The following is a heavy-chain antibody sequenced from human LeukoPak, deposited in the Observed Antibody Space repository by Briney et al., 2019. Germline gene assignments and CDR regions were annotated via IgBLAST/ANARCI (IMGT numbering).Heavy chain of an antibody. CDR3: ATSWDYYDSSGYSLDY. D-gene: IGHD3-22*01. V-gene: IGHV1-18*01. CDR1: GYTFTSYG. CDR2: ISAYNGNT. J-gene: IGHJ4*02. Sequence: ASVKVSCKSSGYTFTSYGIIWVRQAPGQGLEWMGWISAYNGNTNYAQKLQGRVTMTTDTSTSTAYMELRSLRSDDTAVYYCATSWDYYDSSGYSLDYWGQGTLVTVSS.